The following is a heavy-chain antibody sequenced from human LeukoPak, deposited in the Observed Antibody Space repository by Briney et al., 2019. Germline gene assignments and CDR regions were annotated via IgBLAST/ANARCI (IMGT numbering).Heavy chain of an antibody. J-gene: IGHJ4*02. V-gene: IGHV3-30*18. CDR2: ISYDGSNK. D-gene: IGHD3-9*01. Sequence: SGGSLRLSCAASGFTFSSYGMHWVRQAPGKGLEWVAVISYDGSNKYYADSVKGRFTISRDNSKNTLYLQMNSLRAEDTAVYYCANTNSVLRYFDWFCWGQGTLVTVSS. CDR1: GFTFSSYG. CDR3: ANTNSVLRYFDWFC.